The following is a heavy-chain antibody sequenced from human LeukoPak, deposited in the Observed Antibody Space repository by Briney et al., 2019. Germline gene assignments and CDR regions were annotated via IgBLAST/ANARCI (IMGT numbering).Heavy chain of an antibody. J-gene: IGHJ4*02. V-gene: IGHV1-46*01. CDR2: INPSGGST. CDR3: ARDRGITGTTSDY. D-gene: IGHD1-7*01. CDR1: GSTFTIFY. Sequence: GASVKVSCKASGSTFTIFYMHWVRQAPGQGLEWMGIINPSGGSTSYAQKFQGRVTMTRDTSTSTVYMELSSLRSEETAVYYCARDRGITGTTSDYWGQGTLVTVSS.